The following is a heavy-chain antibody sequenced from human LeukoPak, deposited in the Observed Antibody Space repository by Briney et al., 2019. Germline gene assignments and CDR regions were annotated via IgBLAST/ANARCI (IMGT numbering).Heavy chain of an antibody. J-gene: IGHJ4*02. CDR2: INSNSGGT. CDR1: GYTFTGYY. CDR3: VRGRLLTSASLTTAPFDS. V-gene: IGHV1-2*02. D-gene: IGHD4-17*01. Sequence: ASVKVSCKASGYTFTGYYIHWVRQAPGQGLEWMGWINSNSGGTKYAQKFQGRVTMTRDTSISTAHMELSWLRSDDTAVYYCVRGRLLTSASLTTAPFDSWGQGILVTVSS.